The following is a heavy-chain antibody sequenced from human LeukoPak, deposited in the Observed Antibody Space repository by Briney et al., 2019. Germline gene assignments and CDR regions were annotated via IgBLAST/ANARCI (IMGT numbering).Heavy chain of an antibody. D-gene: IGHD3-22*01. CDR2: ISSSGSTI. CDR1: GFTFSSFE. J-gene: IGHJ1*01. V-gene: IGHV3-48*03. Sequence: GGSLRLSCAASGFTFSSFEMNWVRQAPGKGLEWVSYISSSGSTIYYADSVKGRFSISRDNAKNSLYLQMNSLRAEDTAVHCCARDKYYSDSSAYSAFWLWGQGTLVTVSS. CDR3: ARDKYYSDSSAYSAFWL.